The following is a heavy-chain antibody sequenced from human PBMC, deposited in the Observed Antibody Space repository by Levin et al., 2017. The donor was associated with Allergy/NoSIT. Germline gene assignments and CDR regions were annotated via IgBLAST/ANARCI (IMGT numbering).Heavy chain of an antibody. D-gene: IGHD3-9*01. CDR3: ARELDDTAADTFDI. CDR2: ISPYNGDT. Sequence: GESLKISCKASGYSFTSFGISWVRQAPGQGLEWMGWISPYNGDTNYAQRLQGRVTMTTDTSTSTAYMELRSLRSDDTAVYYCARELDDTAADTFDIWGQGTMVTVSS. J-gene: IGHJ3*02. V-gene: IGHV1-18*01. CDR1: GYSFTSFG.